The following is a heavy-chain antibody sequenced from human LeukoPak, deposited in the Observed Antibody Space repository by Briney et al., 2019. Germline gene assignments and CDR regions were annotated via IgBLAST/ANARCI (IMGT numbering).Heavy chain of an antibody. Sequence: GGSLRLSCAASGFTFSSYAMHGVRQAPGKGLEYVSAISSNGGSTYYANSVKGRFTISRDNSKNTLYLQMGSLRAEDMAVYYCARDWTLGYWGQGTLVTVSS. CDR3: ARDWTLGY. CDR2: ISSNGGST. CDR1: GFTFSSYA. J-gene: IGHJ4*02. V-gene: IGHV3-64*01. D-gene: IGHD3/OR15-3a*01.